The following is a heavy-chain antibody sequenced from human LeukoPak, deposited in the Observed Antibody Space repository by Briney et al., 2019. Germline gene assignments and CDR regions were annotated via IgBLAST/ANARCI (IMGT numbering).Heavy chain of an antibody. J-gene: IGHJ4*02. CDR3: AREGSRYDTPDY. D-gene: IGHD3-3*01. Sequence: ASVKVSCKASGYTFTSYGISWVRQAPGQGLEWMGWISAYNGNTNYAQKLQGRVTMNTDTSTSTAYMELRSLRSDDTAVYCCAREGSRYDTPDYWGQGTLVTVSS. CDR2: ISAYNGNT. V-gene: IGHV1-18*01. CDR1: GYTFTSYG.